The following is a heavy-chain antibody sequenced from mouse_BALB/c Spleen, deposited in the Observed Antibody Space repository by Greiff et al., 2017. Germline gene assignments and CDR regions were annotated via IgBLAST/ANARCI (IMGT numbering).Heavy chain of an antibody. V-gene: IGHV1S29*02. J-gene: IGHJ4*01. Sequence: VQLQQSGPELVKPGASVKISCKASGYTFTDYNMHWVKQSHGKSLEWIGYIYPYNGGTGYNQKFKSKATLTVDNSSSTAYMELRSLTSEDSAVYYCVRGEGRDYAMDYWGQGTSVTVSS. CDR2: IYPYNGGT. CDR1: GYTFTDYN. CDR3: VRGEGRDYAMDY. D-gene: IGHD3-3*01.